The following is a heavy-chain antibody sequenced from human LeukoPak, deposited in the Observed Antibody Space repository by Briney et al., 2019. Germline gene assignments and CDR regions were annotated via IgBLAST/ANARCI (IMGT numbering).Heavy chain of an antibody. CDR1: GASTSAYY. Sequence: SETLSLTCTVSGASTSAYYWSWIRQPPGKGLEWIGEINHSGSTNYNASLKSRVTISVDTSKNQFSLRLSSVTAADTAMYYCAPRGDIEHSYGYGKWFDPWGQGTRVTVSS. D-gene: IGHD5-18*01. CDR3: APRGDIEHSYGYGKWFDP. CDR2: INHSGST. J-gene: IGHJ5*02. V-gene: IGHV4-34*01.